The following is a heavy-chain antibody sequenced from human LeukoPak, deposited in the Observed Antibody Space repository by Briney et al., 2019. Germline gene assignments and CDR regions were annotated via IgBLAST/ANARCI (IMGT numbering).Heavy chain of an antibody. J-gene: IGHJ5*02. CDR2: ISAYNGNT. CDR3: AGDGIRYCSGGSCYGLNWFDP. CDR1: GYTFTSYG. V-gene: IGHV1-18*01. Sequence: VASAKVSCKASGYTFTSYGVSWVRQAPGQVLEWMGWISAYNGNTNYAQKLQGRVTMTTDTSTSTAYMELRSLRSDDTAFYYQAGDGIRYCSGGSCYGLNWFDPWGQGTLVTVSS. D-gene: IGHD2-15*01.